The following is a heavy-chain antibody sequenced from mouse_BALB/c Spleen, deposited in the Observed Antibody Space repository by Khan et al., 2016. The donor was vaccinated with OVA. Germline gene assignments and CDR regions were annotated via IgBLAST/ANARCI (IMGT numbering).Heavy chain of an antibody. CDR2: ISYSGRT. CDR3: ARTARIKY. Sequence: EVQLQQSGPGLVKPSQSLSLTCTVTGYSITSGYGWNWIRQFPGNKLEWMGYISYSGRTNYKPALKSRISNTRDTSKNQFFLQLNSVTTENTATYYCARTARIKYWGQGTTLTVSS. D-gene: IGHD1-2*01. CDR1: GYSITSGYG. J-gene: IGHJ2*01. V-gene: IGHV3-2*02.